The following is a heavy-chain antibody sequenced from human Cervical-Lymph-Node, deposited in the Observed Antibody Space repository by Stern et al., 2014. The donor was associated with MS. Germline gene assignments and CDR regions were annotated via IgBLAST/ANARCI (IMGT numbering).Heavy chain of an antibody. V-gene: IGHV5-51*03. CDR1: GYSFATYW. J-gene: IGHJ4*02. CDR2: IYPGDSEI. Sequence: VQLGQSGAEVKKPGESLKISCKGSGYSFATYWIGWVRQMPGKGLEWMAIIYPGDSEIRYSPSFQGRVTISLDKSITTAYLQWSSLKASDTAMYYCARPVGNGYFDFWGQGTLVTVSP. CDR3: ARPVGNGYFDF. D-gene: IGHD2-8*01.